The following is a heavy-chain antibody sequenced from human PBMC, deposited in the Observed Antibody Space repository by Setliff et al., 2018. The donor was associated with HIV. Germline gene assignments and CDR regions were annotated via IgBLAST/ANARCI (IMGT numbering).Heavy chain of an antibody. V-gene: IGHV3-33*08. CDR3: ARAGVYYDSSGYCIDY. D-gene: IGHD3-22*01. CDR2: IWYDGSNK. CDR1: GFTFSSYA. J-gene: IGHJ4*02. Sequence: GGSLRLSCAASGFTFSSYAMSWVRQAPGKGLEWVSAIWYDGSNKYYADSVKGRFTISRDNSKNTLYLQMNSLRAEDTAVYYCARAGVYYDSSGYCIDYWGQGTLVTVSS.